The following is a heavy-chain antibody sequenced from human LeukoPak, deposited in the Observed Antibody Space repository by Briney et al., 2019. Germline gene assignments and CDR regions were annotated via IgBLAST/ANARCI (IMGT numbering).Heavy chain of an antibody. J-gene: IGHJ4*02. D-gene: IGHD4-17*01. V-gene: IGHV1-3*01. CDR1: GYTFTSYA. Sequence: ASVKVSCKASGYTFTSYAMHWVPQAPGQRLEWMGWINAGNGNTKYSQKFQGRVTITRDTSASTAYMELSSLRSEDTAVYYCARGDYPSDYWGQGTLVTVSS. CDR3: ARGDYPSDY. CDR2: INAGNGNT.